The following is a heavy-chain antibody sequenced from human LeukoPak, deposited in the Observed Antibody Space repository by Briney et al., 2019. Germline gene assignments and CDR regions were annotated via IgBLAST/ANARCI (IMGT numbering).Heavy chain of an antibody. Sequence: GGSLRLSCAASGFTFSSYAMSWVRQAPGKGLEWVSAISGSGGSTYYADSVKGRFTISRDNSKNTLYLQMNSLRAEDTAVYYCAKTPSYDFWSGYSVNFDYWGQGTLVTVSS. CDR3: AKTPSYDFWSGYSVNFDY. CDR1: GFTFSSYA. J-gene: IGHJ4*02. CDR2: ISGSGGST. V-gene: IGHV3-23*01. D-gene: IGHD3-3*01.